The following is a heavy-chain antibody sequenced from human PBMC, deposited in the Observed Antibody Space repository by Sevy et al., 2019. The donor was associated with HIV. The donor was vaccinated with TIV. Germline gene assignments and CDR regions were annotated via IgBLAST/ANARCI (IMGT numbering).Heavy chain of an antibody. Sequence: GGSLRLSCAASGFTVSSNYMSWVRQAPGKGLEWVSIIFSGGGTYYADSVQGRFTISRDNSKNMVYPQMNSLRAEDTAVFYCARGAMFYSDSSGRVLSVLGAFDIWGRGTMVTVSS. D-gene: IGHD3-22*01. CDR3: ARGAMFYSDSSGRVLSVLGAFDI. J-gene: IGHJ3*02. V-gene: IGHV3-53*01. CDR2: IFSGGGT. CDR1: GFTVSSNY.